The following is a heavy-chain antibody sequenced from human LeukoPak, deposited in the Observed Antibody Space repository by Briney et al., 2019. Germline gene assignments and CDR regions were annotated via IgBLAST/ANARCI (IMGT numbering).Heavy chain of an antibody. D-gene: IGHD3-9*01. Sequence: SETLSLTCTVSGGSISSGGYYWSWIRQHPGKGPEWIGYIYYSGSTYYNPSLKSRVTISVDTSKNQFSLKLSSVTAADTAVYYCARGRGGDILTGYYSHYFDYWGQGTLVTVSS. CDR2: IYYSGST. CDR1: GGSISSGGYY. CDR3: ARGRGGDILTGYYSHYFDY. V-gene: IGHV4-31*03. J-gene: IGHJ4*02.